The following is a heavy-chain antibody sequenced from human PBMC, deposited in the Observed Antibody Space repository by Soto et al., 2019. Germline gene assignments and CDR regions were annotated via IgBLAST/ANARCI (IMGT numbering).Heavy chain of an antibody. V-gene: IGHV3-23*01. J-gene: IGHJ5*02. CDR1: GFTFSSYA. Sequence: GGSLRLSFAASGFTFSSYAMSWVRQAPGKGLEWVSAISGSGGSTYYADSVKGRFTISRDNSKNTLYLQMNSLRAEDTAVYYCAKDRRSGTDIVVVPAAPSGFDPWGQGTLVTVSS. D-gene: IGHD2-2*01. CDR3: AKDRRSGTDIVVVPAAPSGFDP. CDR2: ISGSGGST.